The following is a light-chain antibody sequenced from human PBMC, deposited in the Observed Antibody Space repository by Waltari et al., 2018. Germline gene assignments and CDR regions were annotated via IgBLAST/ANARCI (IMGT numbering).Light chain of an antibody. V-gene: IGKV3-20*01. J-gene: IGKJ2*01. CDR3: QQYGTSSYT. CDR1: QSVSSSY. Sequence: EFVLTQSPGTLSLSPGERATLSCRASQSVSSSYFAWYQQKPGQAPRLLIYGASSMATGIPDRFSGSGSGTDFTLTISRLEPEDFAVYYCQQYGTSSYTFGQGTKLEI. CDR2: GAS.